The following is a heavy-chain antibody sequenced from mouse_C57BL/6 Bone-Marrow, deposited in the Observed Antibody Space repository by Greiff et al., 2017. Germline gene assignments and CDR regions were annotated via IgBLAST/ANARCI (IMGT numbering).Heavy chain of an antibody. CDR1: GYTFTSYW. J-gene: IGHJ3*01. CDR3: AKDDYDLAWFAY. Sequence: VQLQQPGAELVKPGASVKMSCKASGYTFTSYWITWVKQRPGQGLEWIGDIYPGSGSTNYHEKFKSKATQTVDTSSSTAYMQLSSLTSEDSAVYYCAKDDYDLAWFAYWGQGTLVTVSA. CDR2: IYPGSGST. V-gene: IGHV1-55*01. D-gene: IGHD2-4*01.